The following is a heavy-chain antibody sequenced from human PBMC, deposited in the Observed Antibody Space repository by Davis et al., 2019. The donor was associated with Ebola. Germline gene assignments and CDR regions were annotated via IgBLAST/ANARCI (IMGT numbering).Heavy chain of an antibody. V-gene: IGHV1-18*04. CDR2: ISAYNGNT. J-gene: IGHJ4*02. D-gene: IGHD3/OR15-3a*01. CDR1: GYTFTNYY. CDR3: ARSSFLDWSLTDY. Sequence: ASVKVSCKASGYTFTNYYMHWVRQAPGQGLEWMGWISAYNGNTNYAQKLQGRVTMTRDTSTTTAYMELTSLRSDDTAVYYCARSSFLDWSLTDYWGQGTLVTVSS.